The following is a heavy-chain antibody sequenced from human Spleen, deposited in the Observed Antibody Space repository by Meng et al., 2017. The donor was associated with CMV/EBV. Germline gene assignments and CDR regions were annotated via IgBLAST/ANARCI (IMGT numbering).Heavy chain of an antibody. CDR3: TTHDILTGSSTFDI. V-gene: IGHV3-11*01. J-gene: IGHJ3*02. D-gene: IGHD3-9*01. Sequence: GGSLRLSCTASGFTLTDFHMSWIRQAPGRGLEWVSYISSGGTTIHYADSVKGRLTISRDNAKNSLFLQMNSLRAEDTAVYYCTTHDILTGSSTFDIWGQGTMVTVSS. CDR1: GFTLTDFH. CDR2: ISSGGTTI.